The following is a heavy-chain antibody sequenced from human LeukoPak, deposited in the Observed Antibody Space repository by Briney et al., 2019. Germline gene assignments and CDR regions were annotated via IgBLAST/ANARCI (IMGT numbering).Heavy chain of an antibody. CDR1: GFTFSSYW. J-gene: IGHJ6*03. Sequence: GGSLRLSCAASGFTFSSYWMSWVRQAPGKGLEWVANIKQDGSEKYYVDSVKGRFTISRDNAKNSLYLQMNSLRAEDTAVYYCARYYGDYVRYYYYYMDVWGKGTTVTVSS. CDR2: IKQDGSEK. D-gene: IGHD4-17*01. CDR3: ARYYGDYVRYYYYYMDV. V-gene: IGHV3-7*01.